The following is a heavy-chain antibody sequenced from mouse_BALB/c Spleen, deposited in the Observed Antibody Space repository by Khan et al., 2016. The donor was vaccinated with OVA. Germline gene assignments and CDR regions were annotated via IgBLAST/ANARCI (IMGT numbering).Heavy chain of an antibody. J-gene: IGHJ3*01. D-gene: IGHD1-1*01. V-gene: IGHV5-6*01. Sequence: EVELVESGGDLVKPGGSLKLSCAASGFTFSTYGMPWVRQTPEKRLEWVATVSTGGSYTYYQDSVKGRFTISRDNAKNTLYLQIGRLKSEDTAMFYCARLAYYYDGEGFAYWGQGTLVTVSA. CDR1: GFTFSTYG. CDR3: ARLAYYYDGEGFAY. CDR2: VSTGGSYT.